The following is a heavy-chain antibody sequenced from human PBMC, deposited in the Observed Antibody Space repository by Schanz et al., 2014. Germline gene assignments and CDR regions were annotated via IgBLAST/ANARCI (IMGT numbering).Heavy chain of an antibody. CDR2: IYYSGSS. CDR3: ARGGYGSRSYREFDY. V-gene: IGHV4-59*01. Sequence: QVQLVESGGGLVKPGGSLRLSCAASGFTFSDYYMSWIRQPPGKGLEWIGYIYYSGSSDYNPSLKSRVTISVDTSKSQFSLKLSSVTAADTAVYYCARGGYGSRSYREFDYWGQGTLVTVSS. CDR1: GFTFSDYY. J-gene: IGHJ4*02. D-gene: IGHD3-10*01.